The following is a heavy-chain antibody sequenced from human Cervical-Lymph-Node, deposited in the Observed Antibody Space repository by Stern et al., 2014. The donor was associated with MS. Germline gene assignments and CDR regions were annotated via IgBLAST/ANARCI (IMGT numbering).Heavy chain of an antibody. CDR3: ARGAGVYWYFDL. Sequence: QVQLMQSGAEVKKPGASVKVSCKASGYTFMTYAMHWVRQAPGQRLAWIGWINAGNGNTKYSQKFQGRVTITRDTSASTAYMGLSSLRSEDTAVYYCARGAGVYWYFDLWGRGTLVTVSS. J-gene: IGHJ2*01. CDR1: GYTFMTYA. D-gene: IGHD3-10*01. CDR2: INAGNGNT. V-gene: IGHV1-3*01.